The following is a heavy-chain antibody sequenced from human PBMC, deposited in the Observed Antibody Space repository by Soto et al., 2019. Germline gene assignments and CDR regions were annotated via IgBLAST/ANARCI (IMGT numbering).Heavy chain of an antibody. CDR2: IYPGDTDT. V-gene: IGHV5-51*01. CDR1: GYSFTSYW. D-gene: IGHD7-27*01. CDR3: ARRLTSSRDGPLGTFDY. Sequence: GESLKISCNGSGYSFTSYWIGWVRQMPGKGLEWMGIIYPGDTDTRYSPSFQGQVTISADKSISTAYLQWSSLKASDTAMYYCARRLTSSRDGPLGTFDYWGQGTLVTVYS. J-gene: IGHJ4*02.